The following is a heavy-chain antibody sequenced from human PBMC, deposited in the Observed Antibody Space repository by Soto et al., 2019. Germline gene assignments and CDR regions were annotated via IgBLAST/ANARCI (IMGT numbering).Heavy chain of an antibody. Sequence: GESLKISSKGSGYSFTSYWIAWVRQMPGKGLEWMGRIDPSDSYTNYSPSFQGHVTISADKSISTAYLQWSSLKASDTAMYYCARTSAAGKYYYGMDVWGQGTTVTVSS. D-gene: IGHD6-13*01. CDR3: ARTSAAGKYYYGMDV. CDR1: GYSFTSYW. CDR2: IDPSDSYT. V-gene: IGHV5-10-1*01. J-gene: IGHJ6*02.